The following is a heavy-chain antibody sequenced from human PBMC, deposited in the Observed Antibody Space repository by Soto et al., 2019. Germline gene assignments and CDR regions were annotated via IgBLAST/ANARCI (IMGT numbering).Heavy chain of an antibody. CDR1: GGYISSYY. CDR2: IYYSGST. D-gene: IGHD1-1*01. J-gene: IGHJ5*02. Sequence: SETMSLTCTVSGGYISSYYWSWIRQNTGKGLEWNGYIYYSGSTNYNLSLKSRVTISVDTSKNQFSLKLSSVTAADTAVSYCARDAGTWDWFDPWGQGTLVTVSS. V-gene: IGHV4-59*01. CDR3: ARDAGTWDWFDP.